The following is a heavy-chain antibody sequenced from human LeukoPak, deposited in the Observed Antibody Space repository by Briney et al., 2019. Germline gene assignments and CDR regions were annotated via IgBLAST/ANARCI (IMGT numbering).Heavy chain of an antibody. V-gene: IGHV3-53*01. J-gene: IGHJ4*02. CDR3: ARQLGYCSRGNCYFDS. CDR2: VGSGATP. Sequence: ETLSLTCTVSGGSISSTSYYWGWIRQPPGKGLEWVSAVGSGATPYYADSVKGRFTISRDDSKNMLYLQANSLRAEDTAVYYCARQLGYCSRGNCYFDSWGQGTLVTVSS. CDR1: GGSISSTSYY. D-gene: IGHD2-2*01.